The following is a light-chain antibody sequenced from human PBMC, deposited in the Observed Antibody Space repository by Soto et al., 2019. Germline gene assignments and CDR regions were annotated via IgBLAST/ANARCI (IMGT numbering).Light chain of an antibody. CDR3: SSYGGGNLYVV. CDR2: EVN. V-gene: IGLV2-8*01. Sequence: QSALTQPPSASGAPGQSVTISCTGTSSDVGGYNYVSWYQQHPGKAPKLMIYEVNKRPSGVPNRFSGSKSGNTASLTVSGLQAEDEADYHCSSYGGGNLYVVFGGGTQLTVL. J-gene: IGLJ2*01. CDR1: SSDVGGYNY.